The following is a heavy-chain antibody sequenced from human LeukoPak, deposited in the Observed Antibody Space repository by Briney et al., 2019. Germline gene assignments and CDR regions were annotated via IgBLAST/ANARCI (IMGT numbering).Heavy chain of an antibody. CDR2: INAGNGDT. CDR1: GYTFTSYA. D-gene: IGHD6-19*01. Sequence: ASVKVSCKASGYTFTSYAMHWVRQAPGQRLEWMGWINAGNGDTKYSQKFQGRVTITRDTSASTAYMGLSSLRSEDTAVYYCARGIAVAGRGYWGQGTLVTVSS. V-gene: IGHV1-3*01. J-gene: IGHJ4*02. CDR3: ARGIAVAGRGY.